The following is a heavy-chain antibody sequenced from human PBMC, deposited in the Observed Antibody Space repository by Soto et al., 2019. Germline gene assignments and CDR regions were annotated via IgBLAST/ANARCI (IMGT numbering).Heavy chain of an antibody. Sequence: GESLKISCQGSGYNFNNYWIGWVRQMPGKGLEWMGVIYPGDSDIRYNPSFQGQVTISADKPISTAYLQWSSLKASDTAIYYCARPGSGWTFDYWGQGTLVTVSS. CDR3: ARPGSGWTFDY. J-gene: IGHJ4*02. V-gene: IGHV5-51*01. D-gene: IGHD2-15*01. CDR1: GYNFNNYW. CDR2: IYPGDSDI.